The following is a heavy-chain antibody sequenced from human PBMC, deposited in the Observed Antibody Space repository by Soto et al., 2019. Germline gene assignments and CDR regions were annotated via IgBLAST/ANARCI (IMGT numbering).Heavy chain of an antibody. J-gene: IGHJ4*02. CDR3: GKMAWLGDLSGHDF. D-gene: IGHD3-10*01. CDR1: GFTFRNYV. V-gene: IGHV3-23*01. CDR2: ITGSGSNT. Sequence: GESLKISCAASGFTFRNYVMTWVRQAPGKGLEWLSTITGSGSNTYYADSVRGRFVISRDNSKDTLYLQMDSLGAEDTAVYYCGKMAWLGDLSGHDFWGQRTLVTVSS.